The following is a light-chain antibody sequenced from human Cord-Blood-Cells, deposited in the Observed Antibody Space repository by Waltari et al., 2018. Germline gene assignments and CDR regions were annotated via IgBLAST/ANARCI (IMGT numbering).Light chain of an antibody. CDR3: QQYGSSQLT. V-gene: IGKV3-20*01. Sequence: VLTQSSGSLSLFPRERAPYSCRASQSVSSSYLAWYQQKPGQAPRLLIYGASSKATSLPDRFSGSWSGTGFTLNISRLEREDFTVYYGQQYGSSQLTFGGGTKVEIK. CDR2: GAS. CDR1: QSVSSSY. J-gene: IGKJ4*01.